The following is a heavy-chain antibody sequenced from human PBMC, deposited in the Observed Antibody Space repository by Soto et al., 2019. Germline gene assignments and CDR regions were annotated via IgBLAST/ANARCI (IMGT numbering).Heavy chain of an antibody. Sequence: SETLSLTCTVSGGSISSGDYYWSWIRQPPGKGLEWIGYIYYSGSTYYNPSLKSRVTISVDTSKNQFSLKLSSVAAADTAVYYCARDLNGYCSGGSCYDWFDPWGQGTLVTVSS. J-gene: IGHJ5*02. CDR1: GGSISSGDYY. CDR2: IYYSGST. V-gene: IGHV4-30-4*01. D-gene: IGHD2-15*01. CDR3: ARDLNGYCSGGSCYDWFDP.